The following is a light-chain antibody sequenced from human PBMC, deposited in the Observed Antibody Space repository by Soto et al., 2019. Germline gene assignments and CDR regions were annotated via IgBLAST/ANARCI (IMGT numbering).Light chain of an antibody. Sequence: EIGVKKSPATVALYTGERASLSCRASQSVNIYLAWYQQKPGQAPRLLIYDASNRATGIPARFSGSGSGTEFTLTIISLQSEDSAVYYCQQYNDWPLTFGGGTKVDIK. V-gene: IGKV3D-15*01. CDR1: QSVNIY. CDR3: QQYNDWPLT. CDR2: DAS. J-gene: IGKJ4*01.